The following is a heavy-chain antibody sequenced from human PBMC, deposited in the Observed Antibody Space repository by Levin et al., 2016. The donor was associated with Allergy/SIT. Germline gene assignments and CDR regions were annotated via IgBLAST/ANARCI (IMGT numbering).Heavy chain of an antibody. CDR2: ISSSSSYI. V-gene: IGHV3-21*01. Sequence: GESLKISCAASGFTFSSYSMNWVRQAPGKGLEWVSSISSSSSYIYYADSVKGRFTISRDNAKNSLYLQMNSLRAEDTAVYYCARTYYYDSSGYGPFDYWGQGTLVTVSS. J-gene: IGHJ4*02. CDR1: GFTFSSYS. D-gene: IGHD3-22*01. CDR3: ARTYYYDSSGYGPFDY.